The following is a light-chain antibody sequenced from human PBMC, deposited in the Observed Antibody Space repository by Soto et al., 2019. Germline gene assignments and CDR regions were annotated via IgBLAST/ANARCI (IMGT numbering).Light chain of an antibody. Sequence: DIQMTQSPSTLYASVGDRVTITCRASQSISIWLAWYQQKAGEAPNLLIYDASNLESGIPSRFSGSGSGTEFTLTITSLQPEDFATYYCQQYNTYPRTFGQGTKVDI. V-gene: IGKV1-5*01. CDR1: QSISIW. CDR2: DAS. J-gene: IGKJ1*01. CDR3: QQYNTYPRT.